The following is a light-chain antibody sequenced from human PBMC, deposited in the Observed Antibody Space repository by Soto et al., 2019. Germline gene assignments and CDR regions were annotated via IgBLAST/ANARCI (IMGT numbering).Light chain of an antibody. CDR3: HQYGASPLT. CDR2: GAS. CDR1: QSVHSNF. Sequence: EIVLAQSPGTLSLSPGERATLSCWASQSVHSNFLAWYQHKPGQAPRLLIYGASSRATGIPDRFSGSVSGRDFTLTISRLEPEDFVVYYCHQYGASPLTFGGGTKVEIK. V-gene: IGKV3-20*01. J-gene: IGKJ4*01.